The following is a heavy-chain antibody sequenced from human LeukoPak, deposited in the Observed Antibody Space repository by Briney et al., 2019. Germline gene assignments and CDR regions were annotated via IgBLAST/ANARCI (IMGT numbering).Heavy chain of an antibody. CDR2: IYYSGST. CDR3: ARVMSSWYYFDY. D-gene: IGHD6-13*01. CDR1: GGSISSGDYY. V-gene: IGHV4-30-4*01. J-gene: IGHJ4*02. Sequence: SQTLSLTCTVSGGSISSGDYYWSWIRQPPGKGLEWIGYIYYSGSTYYNPSLKSRVTISVDTSKNQFSLKLSSVTAADTAVYYCARVMSSWYYFDYWGQGTLVTVSS.